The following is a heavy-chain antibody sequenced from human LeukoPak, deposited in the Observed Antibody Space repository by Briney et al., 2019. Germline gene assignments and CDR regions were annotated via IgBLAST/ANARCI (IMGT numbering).Heavy chain of an antibody. V-gene: IGHV3-30*02. CDR2: IRYDGSNK. CDR3: ANSIIPYYYYYMDV. D-gene: IGHD1-14*01. Sequence: HPGGSLRLSCAASGFTFSSYGMHWVRQAPGKGLEWVAFIRYDGSNKYYADSVKGRFTISRDNSKNALYLQMNSLRAEDTAVYYCANSIIPYYYYYMDVWGKGTTVTVSS. CDR1: GFTFSSYG. J-gene: IGHJ6*03.